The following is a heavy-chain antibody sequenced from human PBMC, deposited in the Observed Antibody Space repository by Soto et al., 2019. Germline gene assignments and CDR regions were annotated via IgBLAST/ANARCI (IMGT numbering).Heavy chain of an antibody. CDR2: ISYDGSNK. D-gene: IGHD1-26*01. V-gene: IGHV3-30-3*01. CDR1: VFTFISYA. Sequence: GWSLRLSCASSVFTFISYAMHWVRQAPGKGLEWVAVISYDGSNKYYADSVKGRFTISRDNSKNTLYLQMNSLRAEDTAVYYCARDYYVHYYYYGMDVWGQGTTVTVSS. J-gene: IGHJ6*02. CDR3: ARDYYVHYYYYGMDV.